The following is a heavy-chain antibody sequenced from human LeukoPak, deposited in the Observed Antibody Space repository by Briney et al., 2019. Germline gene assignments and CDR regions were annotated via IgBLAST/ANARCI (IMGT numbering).Heavy chain of an antibody. Sequence: SVKVSCKASGDTFSSYAISWVRQAPGQGLEWMGGIIPMFGTADYGQKFQGRVTITADKSTSTAYMELSSLRSEDTAVYYCARVGYSSRGGVFDYWGQGTLVTVSS. CDR3: ARVGYSSRGGVFDY. V-gene: IGHV1-69*06. CDR1: GDTFSSYA. CDR2: IIPMFGTA. D-gene: IGHD6-13*01. J-gene: IGHJ4*02.